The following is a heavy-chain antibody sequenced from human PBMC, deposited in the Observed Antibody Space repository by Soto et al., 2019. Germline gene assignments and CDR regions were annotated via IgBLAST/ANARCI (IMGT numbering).Heavy chain of an antibody. CDR3: ANITMVRGVIVNDFYI. V-gene: IGHV1-3*01. CDR1: GYTFTSYA. J-gene: IGHJ3*02. CDR2: INAGNGNT. Sequence: GASVKVSCKASGYTFTSYAMHWVRQAPGQRLEWMGWINAGNGNTKYSQKFQGRVTITRDTSASTAYMELSSLRSEDTAVYYCANITMVRGVIVNDFYIWGQGTMVTVSS. D-gene: IGHD3-10*01.